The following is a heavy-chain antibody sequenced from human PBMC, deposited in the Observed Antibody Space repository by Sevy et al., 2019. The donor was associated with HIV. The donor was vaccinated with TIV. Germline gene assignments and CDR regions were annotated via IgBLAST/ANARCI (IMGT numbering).Heavy chain of an antibody. CDR2: ISRTSTTT. J-gene: IGHJ5*02. V-gene: IGHV3-48*02. CDR3: AREAYYYDSREENWFDP. Sequence: GGSLRLSCKASGFTFSTYSMHWVRQAPGKGLEWVSSISRTSTTTYYAESAKGRFTISRDNAKNSLYLQMNSLRDEDTAVYYCAREAYYYDSREENWFDPWGQGTLVTVSS. CDR1: GFTFSTYS. D-gene: IGHD3-22*01.